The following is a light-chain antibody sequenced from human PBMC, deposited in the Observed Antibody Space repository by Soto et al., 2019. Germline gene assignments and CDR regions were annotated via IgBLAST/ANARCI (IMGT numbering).Light chain of an antibody. CDR3: QKYNGAPVT. V-gene: IGKV1-27*01. Sequence: DIHMTQSPPTLSASVGDRVTITCRASQSISRTLAWYQQKPGKAPKLLIYGASTLHSGVPSRFSGSGYGTHFTLSISSLQAEDAATYYCQKYNGAPVTFGQGTKVDIK. J-gene: IGKJ1*01. CDR1: QSISRT. CDR2: GAS.